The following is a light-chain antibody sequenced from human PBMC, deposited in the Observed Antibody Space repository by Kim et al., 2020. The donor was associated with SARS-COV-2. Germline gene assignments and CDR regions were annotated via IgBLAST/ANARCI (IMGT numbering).Light chain of an antibody. CDR2: DAS. Sequence: SVGDRVTITCQASHDIGNYLNWYQQKPGRAPVLLIYDASNLETGVPSRFSGSGSGTQFTFTITSLQPEDFATYHCQHYGNLPPWTFGQGTKVDIK. V-gene: IGKV1-33*01. J-gene: IGKJ1*01. CDR1: HDIGNY. CDR3: QHYGNLPPWT.